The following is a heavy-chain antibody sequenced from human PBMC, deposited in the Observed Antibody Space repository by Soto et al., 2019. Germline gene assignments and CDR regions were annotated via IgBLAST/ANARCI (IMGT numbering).Heavy chain of an antibody. Sequence: QVQLVQSGAEVKKPGSSVTVPCKASAATFSSYTISWVRQAPGQGLEWMGRIIPILGIANYAQKFQGRVTITADKSTSPAYRELSSLRSENTGLYYCVRGLSTYDGEGDHYYFGYWGQGALVTVSS. CDR3: VRGLSTYDGEGDHYYFGY. CDR1: AATFSSYT. D-gene: IGHD4-4*01. J-gene: IGHJ4*02. CDR2: IIPILGIA. V-gene: IGHV1-69*02.